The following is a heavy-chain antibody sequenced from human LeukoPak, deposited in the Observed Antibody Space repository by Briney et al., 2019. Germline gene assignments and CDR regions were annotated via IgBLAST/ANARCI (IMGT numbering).Heavy chain of an antibody. J-gene: IGHJ6*02. CDR3: ARASSGYYYNGMDV. CDR1: GGSISSYY. Sequence: SETLSLTCTVSGGSISSYYWSWIRQPPGEGLEWIGYIYYSGSTNYNPSLKSRVTISVDTSKNQFSLKLSSVTAADTAVYYCARASSGYYYNGMDVWGQGTTVTVSS. D-gene: IGHD1-26*01. CDR2: IYYSGST. V-gene: IGHV4-59*08.